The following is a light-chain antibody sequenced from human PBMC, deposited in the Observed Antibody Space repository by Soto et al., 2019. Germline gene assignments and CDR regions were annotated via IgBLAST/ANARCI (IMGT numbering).Light chain of an antibody. CDR2: SNN. CDR1: SSNIGSNT. Sequence: QSVLTQPPSASGTPGQRVTISCSGSSSNIGSNTVNWYQQLPGTAPKLLIYSNNQRPSGVPDRFSGSKSGTSASLAISGLQSEVEADYYCAAWDDSLNGRYVFGTGTKVTVL. CDR3: AAWDDSLNGRYV. J-gene: IGLJ1*01. V-gene: IGLV1-44*01.